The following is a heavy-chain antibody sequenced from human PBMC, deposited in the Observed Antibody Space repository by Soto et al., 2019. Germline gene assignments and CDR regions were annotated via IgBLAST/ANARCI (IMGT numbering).Heavy chain of an antibody. CDR3: ARIGVAAALGTFGMDV. CDR2: ISSSSIYI. V-gene: IGHV3-21*01. J-gene: IGHJ6*02. Sequence: GGSLRLSCAASGFSLSSYSMNWVRQAPGKGLECVSAISSSSIYIYYGDSVKGRFTISRDNAKNSLYLQLNSLRAEDTAVYYCARIGVAAALGTFGMDVWGQGTTVTVSS. CDR1: GFSLSSYS. D-gene: IGHD2-2*01.